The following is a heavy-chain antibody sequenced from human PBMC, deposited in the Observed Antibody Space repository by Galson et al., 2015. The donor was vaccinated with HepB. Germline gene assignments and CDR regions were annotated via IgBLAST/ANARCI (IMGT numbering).Heavy chain of an antibody. CDR2: IYSGGST. D-gene: IGHD3-10*01. V-gene: IGHV3-66*01. CDR3: ARDGPYGSGSYYPSY. Sequence: LRLSCAASGFTVSSNYMSWVRQAPGKGLEWVSVIYSGGSTYYADSVKGRFTISRDNSKNTLYLQMNSLRAEDTAVYYCARDGPYGSGSYYPSYWGQGTLVTVSS. J-gene: IGHJ4*02. CDR1: GFTVSSNY.